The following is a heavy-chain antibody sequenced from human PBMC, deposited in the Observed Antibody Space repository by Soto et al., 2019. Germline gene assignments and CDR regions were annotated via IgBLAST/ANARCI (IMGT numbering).Heavy chain of an antibody. J-gene: IGHJ6*02. CDR1: GYTFTSYG. CDR2: ISAYNGNT. D-gene: IGHD4-4*01. V-gene: IGHV1-18*01. CDR3: ARAAPILTTLYYYYGMDV. Sequence: ASVKVSCKXSGYTFTSYGISWVRQAPGQGLEWMGWISAYNGNTNYAQKLQGRVTMTTDTSTSTAYMELRSLRSDDTAVYYCARAAPILTTLYYYYGMDVWGQGTTVTVSS.